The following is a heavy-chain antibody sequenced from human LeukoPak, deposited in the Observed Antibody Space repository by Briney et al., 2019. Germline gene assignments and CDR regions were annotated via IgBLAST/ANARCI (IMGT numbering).Heavy chain of an antibody. Sequence: GASVPVSCKASVYTFTRYYMHWVRQAPGQGLEWMGWINPNSGGTNYAHKFQGRVTMTRDTSISTAYMELSRLRSDDTAVYYCARDRRIGSGLRIGWFDPWGQGTLVTVSS. D-gene: IGHD6-19*01. J-gene: IGHJ5*02. CDR2: INPNSGGT. V-gene: IGHV1-2*02. CDR1: VYTFTRYY. CDR3: ARDRRIGSGLRIGWFDP.